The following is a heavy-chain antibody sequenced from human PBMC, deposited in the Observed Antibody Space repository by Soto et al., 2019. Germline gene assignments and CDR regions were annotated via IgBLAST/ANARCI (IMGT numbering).Heavy chain of an antibody. J-gene: IGHJ4*02. Sequence: PGGSLRLSCAASGFTFSNAWMSWVRQAPGKGLEWVGRIKSKTDGGTTDYAAPVKGRFTISRDDSKNTLYLQMNSLKTEDTAVYYCTTLTMVRGVIPLPYYFDYWGQGTLVTVSS. V-gene: IGHV3-15*01. CDR2: IKSKTDGGTT. CDR3: TTLTMVRGVIPLPYYFDY. CDR1: GFTFSNAW. D-gene: IGHD3-10*01.